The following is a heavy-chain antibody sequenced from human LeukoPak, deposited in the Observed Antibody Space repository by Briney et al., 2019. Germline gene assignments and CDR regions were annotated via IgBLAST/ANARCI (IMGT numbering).Heavy chain of an antibody. J-gene: IGHJ4*02. CDR1: GYTFSDLW. CDR2: IFPADSDI. CDR3: ARFEVNHVDGSDYYYFDY. Sequence: GESLKISCKASGYTFSDLWIGWVRQMPGKGLEWMGIIFPADSDIRYSPSFLGQVTMSVDKSTNTAFLQWSSLKASDTAMYYCARFEVNHVDGSDYYYFDYWGQGTLVTVSS. V-gene: IGHV5-51*01. D-gene: IGHD2-21*02.